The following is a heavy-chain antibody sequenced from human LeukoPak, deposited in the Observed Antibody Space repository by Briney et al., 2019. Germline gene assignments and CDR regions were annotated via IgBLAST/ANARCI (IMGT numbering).Heavy chain of an antibody. V-gene: IGHV3-73*01. CDR3: ASSGSYYCDN. CDR2: TRTRPDSYAT. J-gene: IGHJ4*02. D-gene: IGHD1-26*01. Sequence: GGSLRLSCAASGFSFSGSAIHWVRQASGKGLEWVGRTRTRPDSYATGYAASVKGRFTISRDDSKNTAYLQMNSLITEDTAVYYCASSGSYYCDNWGQGTLVTVSS. CDR1: GFSFSGSA.